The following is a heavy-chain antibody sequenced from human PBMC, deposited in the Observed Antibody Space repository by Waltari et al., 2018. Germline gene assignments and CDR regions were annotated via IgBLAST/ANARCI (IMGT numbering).Heavy chain of an antibody. CDR1: GFTFGDLG. CDR2: IRSKASGGTT. Sequence: EVQLVESGGGLVQPGRSLRLSCTGSGFTFGDLGLGWVRQAPGKGLEWVGFIRSKASGGTTEYAASVKGRFTISREDSKSIAYLQMNSLKTEDTAVYYCTRDHRIVVVPAALFDYWGQGTLVTVSS. D-gene: IGHD2-2*01. CDR3: TRDHRIVVVPAALFDY. V-gene: IGHV3-49*04. J-gene: IGHJ4*02.